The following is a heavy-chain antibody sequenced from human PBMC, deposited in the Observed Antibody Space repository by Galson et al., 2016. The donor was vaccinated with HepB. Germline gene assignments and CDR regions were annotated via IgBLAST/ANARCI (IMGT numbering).Heavy chain of an antibody. J-gene: IGHJ5*02. CDR3: ARGWDIASVPAAMGGWLDP. CDR1: GGSFSGYY. CDR2: INDSGNI. Sequence: ETLSLTCSVYGGSFSGYYWTWIRQPPGKGLEWIGEINDSGNIHYNPSLKSRVIISIETSNNQFSLKLNSVTATDTAVYYCARGWDIASVPAAMGGWLDPWGQGTLVTVSS. V-gene: IGHV4-34*01. D-gene: IGHD2-2*01.